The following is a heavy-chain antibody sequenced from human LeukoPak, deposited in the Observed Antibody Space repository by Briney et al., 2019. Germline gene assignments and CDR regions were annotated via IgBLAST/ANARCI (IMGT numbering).Heavy chain of an antibody. CDR1: GGSFSGYY. CDR2: IYYSGST. V-gene: IGHV4-59*01. Sequence: PSETLSLTCAVYGGSFSGYYWGWVRQPPGKGLEWIGYIYYSGSTNYNPSLKSRVTISVDTSKNQFSLKLSSVTAADTAVYYCARVASPYTAMVLSANYYYYMDVWGKGTTVTVSS. CDR3: ARVASPYTAMVLSANYYYYMDV. D-gene: IGHD5-18*01. J-gene: IGHJ6*03.